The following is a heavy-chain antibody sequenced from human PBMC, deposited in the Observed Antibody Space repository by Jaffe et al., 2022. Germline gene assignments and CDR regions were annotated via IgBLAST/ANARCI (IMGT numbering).Heavy chain of an antibody. CDR3: ARDHSSSRPCYYFDY. D-gene: IGHD6-13*01. Sequence: QVQLVQSGAEVKKPGASVKVSCKASGYTFTSYYMHWVRQAPGQGLEWMGIINPSGGSTSYAQKFQGRVTMTRDTSTSTVYMELSSLRSEDTAVYYCARDHSSSRPCYYFDYWGQGTLVTVSS. CDR1: GYTFTSYY. J-gene: IGHJ4*02. V-gene: IGHV1-46*03. CDR2: INPSGGST.